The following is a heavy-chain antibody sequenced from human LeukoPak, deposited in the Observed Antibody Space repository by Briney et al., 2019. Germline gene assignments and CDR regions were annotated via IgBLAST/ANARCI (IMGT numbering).Heavy chain of an antibody. D-gene: IGHD4-17*01. CDR2: ISGSGGST. Sequence: PGGSLRLSCAASGFTFSSYAMSWVRQAPGKGLEWVSAISGSGGSTYYADSVKGRFTISRDNSKNTLYLQMNSLRAEDTAVYYCAKDRPIAVTPPDRRRNWYFDLWGRGTLVTVSS. J-gene: IGHJ2*01. CDR3: AKDRPIAVTPPDRRRNWYFDL. V-gene: IGHV3-23*01. CDR1: GFTFSSYA.